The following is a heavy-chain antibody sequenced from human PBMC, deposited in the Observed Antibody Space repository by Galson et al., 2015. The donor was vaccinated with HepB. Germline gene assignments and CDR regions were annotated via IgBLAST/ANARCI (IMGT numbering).Heavy chain of an antibody. V-gene: IGHV6-1*01. CDR2: TYYRSKWYT. CDR3: ARVVDSWSGSGKPTSWFDP. CDR1: GDSVSSNSAS. J-gene: IGHJ5*02. Sequence: CAISGDSVSSNSASWNWIRQSPSRGLEWLGRTYYRSKWYTDYAISVTSRITINPDTSKNQFSLQLSSVTPEDTAVYYCARVVDSWSGSGKPTSWFDPWGQGTLVTVSS. D-gene: IGHD3-3*01.